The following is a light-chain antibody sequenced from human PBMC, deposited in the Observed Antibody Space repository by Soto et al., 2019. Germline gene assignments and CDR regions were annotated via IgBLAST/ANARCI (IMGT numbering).Light chain of an antibody. CDR3: QQYNEAGT. V-gene: IGKV1-5*03. CDR1: QNINSW. J-gene: IGKJ1*01. Sequence: DIQMTQSPSTVSASVGDSVNISCRASQNINSWLAWFQHKPGKAPSLLIYKTSILHSGVPSRFRGTGSGTEFGLTISSLQPDDFATYYFQQYNEAGTFGQGNKVEIK. CDR2: KTS.